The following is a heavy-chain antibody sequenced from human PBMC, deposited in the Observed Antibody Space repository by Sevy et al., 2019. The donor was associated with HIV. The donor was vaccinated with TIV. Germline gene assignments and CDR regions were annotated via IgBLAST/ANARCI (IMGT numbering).Heavy chain of an antibody. J-gene: IGHJ6*02. CDR2: ISHSGDGT. Sequence: GGSLRLSCAASGFTFSSYAMSWVRQAPGKGLEWVSAISHSGDGTYYADSVKGRFTISRDNSKNTLYLEMDSLRAEDTAVYYCAKGTLVVPTVIYYYYGMSVWGQGTTVTVSS. CDR1: GFTFSSYA. D-gene: IGHD2-2*02. V-gene: IGHV3-23*01. CDR3: AKGTLVVPTVIYYYYGMSV.